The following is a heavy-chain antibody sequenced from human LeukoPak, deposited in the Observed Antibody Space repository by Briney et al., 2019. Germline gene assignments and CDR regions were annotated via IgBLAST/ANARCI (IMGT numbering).Heavy chain of an antibody. J-gene: IGHJ4*02. CDR1: GGSISSGGYY. CDR3: AATYYYDSSGYLSDY. V-gene: IGHV4-30-2*01. Sequence: SSETLSLTCTVSGGSISSGGYYWSWIRQPPGKGLEWIGYIYHSGSTYYNPSLKSRVTISVDRSKNQFSLKLSSVTAADTAVYYCAATYYYDSSGYLSDYWGQGTLVTVSS. D-gene: IGHD3-22*01. CDR2: IYHSGST.